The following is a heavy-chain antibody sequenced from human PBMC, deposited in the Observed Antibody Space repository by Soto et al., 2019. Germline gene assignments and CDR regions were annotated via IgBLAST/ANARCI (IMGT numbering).Heavy chain of an antibody. CDR3: ARETLRDAIDI. CDR2: INAGNGNT. Sequence: ASVNVSCKSSGYTFTSYSIHWVRQAPGQRLECMGWINAGNGNTKYSQKFQGRVTITRDTSASTAYMELSSLRSEDTAVYYCARETLRDAIDIWGQGTMVTVSS. V-gene: IGHV1-3*01. CDR1: GYTFTSYS. J-gene: IGHJ3*02.